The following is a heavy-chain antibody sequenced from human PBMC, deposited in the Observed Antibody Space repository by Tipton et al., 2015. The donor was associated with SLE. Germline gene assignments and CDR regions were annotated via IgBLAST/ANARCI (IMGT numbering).Heavy chain of an antibody. CDR3: ARAPAGIAAAGLDY. CDR1: GFTFSSYA. J-gene: IGHJ4*02. D-gene: IGHD6-13*01. CDR2: ISSSSSYT. V-gene: IGHV3-21*01. Sequence: SLRLSCTASGFTFSSYAMSWVRQAPGKGLEWVSAISSSSSYTNYADSVKGRFTISRDNAKNSLYLQMNSLRAEDTAVYYCARAPAGIAAAGLDYWGQGTLVTVSS.